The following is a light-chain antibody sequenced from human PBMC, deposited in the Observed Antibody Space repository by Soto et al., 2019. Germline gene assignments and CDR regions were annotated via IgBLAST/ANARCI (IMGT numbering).Light chain of an antibody. CDR3: QQYNSYSPRT. Sequence: DIRMTQSPSSLSTYEGDRVTITCRASQSISSWLAWYQQKPGKAPKLLIYDASSLESGVPSRFSGSGSGTEFTLTISSLQPDDFATYYCQQYNSYSPRTFGQGTK. CDR2: DAS. J-gene: IGKJ1*01. CDR1: QSISSW. V-gene: IGKV1-5*01.